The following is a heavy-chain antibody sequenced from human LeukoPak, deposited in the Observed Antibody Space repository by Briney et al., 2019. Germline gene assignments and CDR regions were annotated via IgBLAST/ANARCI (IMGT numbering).Heavy chain of an antibody. Sequence: SGTLSLTCAVSGGSISSGGYSWSWIRQPPGKGLEWIGYIYHSGSTYYNPSLKSRVTISVDRSKNQFSLKLSSVTAADTAVYYCARGYQLLGWFDPWGQGTLVTVSS. CDR3: ARGYQLLGWFDP. J-gene: IGHJ5*02. D-gene: IGHD2-2*01. V-gene: IGHV4-30-2*01. CDR2: IYHSGST. CDR1: GGSISSGGYS.